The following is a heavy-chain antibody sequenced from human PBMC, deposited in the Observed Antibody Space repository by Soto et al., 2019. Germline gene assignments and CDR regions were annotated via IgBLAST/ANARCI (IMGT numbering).Heavy chain of an antibody. Sequence: SETLSLTCGVYGGSFSGYYWSWIRQPPGKGLEWIGEINHSGSTNYNPSLKSRVTISVDTSKNQFSLKLSSVTAADTAVYYCARPTTVVRDAFDIWGQGTMVTVSS. CDR2: INHSGST. CDR1: GGSFSGYY. J-gene: IGHJ3*02. V-gene: IGHV4-34*01. D-gene: IGHD4-17*01. CDR3: ARPTTVVRDAFDI.